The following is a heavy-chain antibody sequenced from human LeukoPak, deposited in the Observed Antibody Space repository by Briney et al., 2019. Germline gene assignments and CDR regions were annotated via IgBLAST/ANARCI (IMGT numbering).Heavy chain of an antibody. CDR2: VHISGST. J-gene: IGHJ4*02. CDR3: ARDDSSSDGGGGYHD. V-gene: IGHV4-4*07. Sequence: SGTLSLTCTVSGDSINSYRWSWVRQSAGKGLQWMGRVHISGSTNYTPSLRSRVAISMDKSKNQFSLKLNSLTAADTAVYYCARDDSSSDGGGGYHDWGQGTLVTVS. D-gene: IGHD3-22*01. CDR1: GDSINSYR.